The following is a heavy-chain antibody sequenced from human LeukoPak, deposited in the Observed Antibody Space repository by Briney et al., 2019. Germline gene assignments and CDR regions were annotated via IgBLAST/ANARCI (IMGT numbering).Heavy chain of an antibody. Sequence: PGGPLRLSCAASGFTVSSNYMSWVRQAPGKGLEWVSVIYSDRSTYYADSVKGRFTISRDNSKNTLYLQMNSLRAEDTAVYYCARHSSGWYGLDYWGQGTLVTVSS. CDR1: GFTVSSNY. CDR2: IYSDRST. V-gene: IGHV3-53*01. J-gene: IGHJ4*02. CDR3: ARHSSGWYGLDY. D-gene: IGHD6-19*01.